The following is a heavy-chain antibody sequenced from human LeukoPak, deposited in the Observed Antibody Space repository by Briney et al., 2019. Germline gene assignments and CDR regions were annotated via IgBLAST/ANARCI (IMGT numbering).Heavy chain of an antibody. Sequence: ASVKVSCKASGYTFTSYYMHWVRQAPGQGLEWMGIINPSGGSTSYAQKFQGRVTMTRDTSTSTVYMELSSLRSEDTAVYYCAREAEDGYGTDDFDYWGQGTLVTISS. CDR2: INPSGGST. D-gene: IGHD5-24*01. CDR3: AREAEDGYGTDDFDY. CDR1: GYTFTSYY. J-gene: IGHJ4*02. V-gene: IGHV1-46*01.